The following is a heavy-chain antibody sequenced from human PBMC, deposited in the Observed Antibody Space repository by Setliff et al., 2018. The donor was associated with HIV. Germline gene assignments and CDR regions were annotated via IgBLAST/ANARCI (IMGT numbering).Heavy chain of an antibody. CDR1: GFTFSRYA. CDR2: ISYDGSNK. V-gene: IGHV3-30*04. D-gene: IGHD6-19*01. CDR3: AKEREQWLVTYPGSA. J-gene: IGHJ5*02. Sequence: GGSLRLSCAASGFTFSRYAMHWVRQAPGKGLEWVAVISYDGSNKYYADSVKGRFTISRDNSKNTPYLQMNSLRAEDTAVYYCAKEREQWLVTYPGSAWGQGTLVTVSS.